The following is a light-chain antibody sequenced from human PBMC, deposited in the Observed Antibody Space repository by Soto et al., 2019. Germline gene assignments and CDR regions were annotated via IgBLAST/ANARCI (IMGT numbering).Light chain of an antibody. CDR3: QQRSNWPSWT. CDR1: QSVSSY. V-gene: IGKV3-11*01. CDR2: DAS. J-gene: IGKJ1*01. Sequence: EIVLTHSPATLSLSPGERDTLSCRASQSVSSYLAWYQQKPGQAPRLLIYDASNRATGIPARFSGSGSGTDFTLSISSLEPEDFAVYYCQQRSNWPSWTFGQGTKVDIK.